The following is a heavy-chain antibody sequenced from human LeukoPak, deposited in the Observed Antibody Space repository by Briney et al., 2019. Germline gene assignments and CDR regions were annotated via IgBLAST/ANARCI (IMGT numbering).Heavy chain of an antibody. J-gene: IGHJ6*03. V-gene: IGHV4-34*01. Sequence: SETLSLTCAVYGGSFSGYYCSWIRQPPGKGLEWIGEINHSGSTNYNPSLKRRVTISVDTSKNQFSLQLSSLTAADRAVYYCDRVHGMAAALVYYYMDVWGKGTTVTVSS. CDR2: INHSGST. CDR1: GGSFSGYY. CDR3: DRVHGMAAALVYYYMDV. D-gene: IGHD6-13*01.